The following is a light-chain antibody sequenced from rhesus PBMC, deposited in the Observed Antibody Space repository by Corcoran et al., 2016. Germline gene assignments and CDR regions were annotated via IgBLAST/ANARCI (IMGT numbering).Light chain of an antibody. Sequence: DVVMTPSPLSLPITPGQPASISCRSRQSLVHSNGNTCLSWYQQKPGQPPRLLIYKVSNRDSGVPDRFSGSGAVKGFTLKISREGAEDVGVYYCGQGTHWLWTFGQGTKVEIK. CDR1: QSLVHSNGNTC. V-gene: IGKV2-64*01. CDR3: GQGTHWLWT. J-gene: IGKJ1*01. CDR2: KVS.